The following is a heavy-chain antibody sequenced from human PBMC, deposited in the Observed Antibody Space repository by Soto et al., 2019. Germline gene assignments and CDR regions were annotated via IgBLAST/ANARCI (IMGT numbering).Heavy chain of an antibody. CDR1: GFTFSSYW. CDR2: INGDGSIT. J-gene: IGHJ4*02. D-gene: IGHD2-15*01. V-gene: IGHV3-74*01. CDR3: ERVYCRGDGGGISFSY. Sequence: EVQLVESGGGLVQPGGSLRLSCAGSGFTFSSYWMHWVRQAPGKGLVWVSRINGDGSITWYAESVKGRFTISRDNAKKTVYLKMTGLSAEETAEYYCERVYCRGDGGGISFSYWGREPWSPSPQ.